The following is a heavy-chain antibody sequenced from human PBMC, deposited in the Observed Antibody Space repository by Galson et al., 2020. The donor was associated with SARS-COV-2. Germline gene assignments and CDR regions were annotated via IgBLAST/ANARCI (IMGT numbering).Heavy chain of an antibody. Sequence: GGSLRLSCAASGFTFSSNSMNWVRQAPGQGMEWDSYISSSTSTIYYADSVKGRFTTSRDSAKNSLYLQMNSLRAADAAVYYCARDGITIFGVVIHGDCMDVWGKGTTVTVSS. D-gene: IGHD3-3*01. V-gene: IGHV3-48*04. CDR2: ISSSTSTI. CDR3: ARDGITIFGVVIHGDCMDV. CDR1: GFTFSSNS. J-gene: IGHJ6*03.